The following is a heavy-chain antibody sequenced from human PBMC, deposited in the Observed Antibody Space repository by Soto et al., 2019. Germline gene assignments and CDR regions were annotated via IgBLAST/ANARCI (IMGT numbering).Heavy chain of an antibody. D-gene: IGHD1-20*01. V-gene: IGHV3-23*01. CDR2: ISVSDAFI. CDR3: TRETVAGITGLDY. CDR1: GFNVGAFA. Sequence: EVQLLESGGDLVQPGGSLRLSCAASGFNVGAFAVNWVRQAPGKGLEWVSGISVSDAFIYYADSVRGRFSISRDASENILYLQMNSLRVDDTALYYCTRETVAGITGLDYWGPRTLVTVSS. J-gene: IGHJ4*02.